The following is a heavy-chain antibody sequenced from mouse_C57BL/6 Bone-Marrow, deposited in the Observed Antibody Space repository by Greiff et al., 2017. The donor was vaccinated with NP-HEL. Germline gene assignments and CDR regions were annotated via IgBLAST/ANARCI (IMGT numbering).Heavy chain of an antibody. CDR3: ATYYYGSSYVGYFDY. D-gene: IGHD1-1*01. CDR1: GFNIKDYY. CDR2: IDPEDGET. J-gene: IGHJ2*01. V-gene: IGHV14-2*01. Sequence: VQLQQSGAELVKPGASVKLSCTASGFNIKDYYMHWVKQRTEQGLEWIGRIDPEDGETKYVPKFQGKATITADTSSNTAYLQLSSLTSEDTAVYYCATYYYGSSYVGYFDYWGQGTTLTVSS.